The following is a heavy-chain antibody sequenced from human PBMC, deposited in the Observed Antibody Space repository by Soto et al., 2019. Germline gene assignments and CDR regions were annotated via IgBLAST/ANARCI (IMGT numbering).Heavy chain of an antibody. V-gene: IGHV3-30*18. CDR3: AKDLWEGLDNWNYWSAFDI. D-gene: IGHD1-7*01. CDR1: GFTFSSYG. CDR2: ISYDGSNK. Sequence: GGSLRLSCAASGFTFSSYGMHWVRQAPGKGLEWVAVISYDGSNKYYADSVKGRFTISRDNSKNTLYLQMNSLRAEDTAVYYCAKDLWEGLDNWNYWSAFDIWGQGTMVTVSS. J-gene: IGHJ3*02.